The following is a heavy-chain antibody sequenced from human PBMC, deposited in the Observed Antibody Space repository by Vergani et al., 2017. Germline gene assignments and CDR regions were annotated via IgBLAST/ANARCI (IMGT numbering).Heavy chain of an antibody. Sequence: QVQLVQSGAEVKKPGASVKVSCKASGYTFTGYYMHWVRQAPGQGLEWMGRINPNSGGPNYAQKVQGRVTMTRDTSISTAYMELSRLRSDDTAVYYCARGDIVVVVAAASNYYYYYMDVWGKGTTVTFSS. CDR2: INPNSGGP. CDR3: ARGDIVVVVAAASNYYYYYMDV. J-gene: IGHJ6*03. V-gene: IGHV1-2*02. D-gene: IGHD2-15*01. CDR1: GYTFTGYY.